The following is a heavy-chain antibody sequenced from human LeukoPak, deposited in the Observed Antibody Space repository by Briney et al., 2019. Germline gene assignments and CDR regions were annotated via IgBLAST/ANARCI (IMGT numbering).Heavy chain of an antibody. CDR2: ISGSGDST. CDR1: GFTFSNYA. D-gene: IGHD5-18*01. CDR3: AKALQLWFDY. V-gene: IGHV3-23*01. J-gene: IGHJ4*02. Sequence: GGSLRLSCAASGFTFSNYAVSWVRQAPGKGLECVSVISGSGDSTYYADSVKGRFTISRDNSKNTLYLQMNSLRAEDTAVYYCAKALQLWFDYWGQGTLVTVSS.